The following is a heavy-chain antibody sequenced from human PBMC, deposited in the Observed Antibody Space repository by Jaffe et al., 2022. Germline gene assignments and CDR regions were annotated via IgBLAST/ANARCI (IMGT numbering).Heavy chain of an antibody. V-gene: IGHV5-51*01. D-gene: IGHD4-17*01. J-gene: IGHJ4*02. CDR2: IYPGDSDT. CDR3: ARHYRWLPFDYGDYGMGY. Sequence: EVQLVQSGAEVKKPGESLKISCKGSGYSFTSYWIGWVRQMPGKGLEWMGIIYPGDSDTRYSPSFQGQVTISADKSISTAYLQWSSLKASDTAMYYCARHYRWLPFDYGDYGMGYWGQGTLVTVSS. CDR1: GYSFTSYW.